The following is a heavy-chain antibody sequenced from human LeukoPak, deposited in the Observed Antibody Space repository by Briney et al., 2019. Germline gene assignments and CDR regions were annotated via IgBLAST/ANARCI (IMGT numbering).Heavy chain of an antibody. CDR2: IIPIFGTA. D-gene: IGHD3-10*01. CDR3: APGAENWFDP. J-gene: IGHJ5*02. V-gene: IGHV1-69*05. Sequence: SXXVSCKASGGTFSSYAISWVRQAPGQGLEWMGGIIPIFGTANYAQKFQGRVTITTDESTSTAYMELSSLRSEDTAVYYCAPGAENWFDPWGQGTLVTVSS. CDR1: GGTFSSYA.